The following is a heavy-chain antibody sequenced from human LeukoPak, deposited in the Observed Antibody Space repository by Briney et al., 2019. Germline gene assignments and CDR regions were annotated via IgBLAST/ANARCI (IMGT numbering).Heavy chain of an antibody. CDR1: GFTVSNNY. CDR2: IYSGGNT. D-gene: IGHD6-13*01. Sequence: GGSLRLSCAASGFTVSNNYMSWVRQAPGQGLEWVSLIYSGGNTYCADSVKGRFTISRDNSKKTLYLQMNSLGADDTAVYYCARRGNNSWLFDYWGQGTLVTVSS. V-gene: IGHV3-53*01. J-gene: IGHJ4*02. CDR3: ARRGNNSWLFDY.